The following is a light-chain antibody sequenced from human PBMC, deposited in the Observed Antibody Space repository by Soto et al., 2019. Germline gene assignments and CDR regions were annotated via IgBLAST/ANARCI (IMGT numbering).Light chain of an antibody. J-gene: IGKJ1*01. V-gene: IGKV3-15*01. CDR1: QNMRSN. Sequence: EIVMTQSPATLSVSPGERATLSCRASQNMRSNLAWYQQKPGQAPRLLIYGASTRATGIPARFSGSGSGTEFTLTLTSLQSEDFAVYYCQQYDNWPRTFGQGTKVDIK. CDR3: QQYDNWPRT. CDR2: GAS.